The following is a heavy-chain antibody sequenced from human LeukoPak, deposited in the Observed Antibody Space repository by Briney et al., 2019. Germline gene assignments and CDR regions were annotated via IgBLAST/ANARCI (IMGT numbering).Heavy chain of an antibody. V-gene: IGHV3-23*01. CDR1: GFTFSSYA. J-gene: IGHJ4*02. D-gene: IGHD2-15*01. CDR2: ISGSGGST. CDR3: AKDTKDIVVVAKSGEFDY. Sequence: PGGSLRLSCAASGFTFSSYAMSWVRQAPGKGLEWVSAISGSGGSTYYADSVKGRFTISRDNSKNTLYLQMNSLRAEDTAVYYCAKDTKDIVVVAKSGEFDYWGQGTLVTVSS.